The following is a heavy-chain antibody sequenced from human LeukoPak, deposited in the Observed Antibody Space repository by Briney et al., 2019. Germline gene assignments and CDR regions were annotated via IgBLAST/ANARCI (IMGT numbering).Heavy chain of an antibody. CDR1: GFTSSSYA. D-gene: IGHD4-17*01. CDR3: AKEKYGVDAFDI. Sequence: GGSLRFSCAASGFTSSSYAMSWVRQAPGKGLEWVSAISGSGGSTYYADSVKGRFTISRDNSKNTLYLQMNGLRAEDTAVYYCAKEKYGVDAFDIWGQGTMVTVSS. V-gene: IGHV3-23*01. J-gene: IGHJ3*02. CDR2: ISGSGGST.